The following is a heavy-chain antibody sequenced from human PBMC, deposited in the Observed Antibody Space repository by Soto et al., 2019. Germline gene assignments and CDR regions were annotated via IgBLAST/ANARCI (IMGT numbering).Heavy chain of an antibody. CDR1: GFTFSNAW. CDR3: TTDRVAIFKYYGSGTLRY. V-gene: IGHV3-15*01. CDR2: IKSKTDGGTT. Sequence: EVQLVESGGGLVKPGGSLRLSCAASGFTFSNAWMSWVRQAPGKGLEWVGRIKSKTDGGTTDYAAPVKGRFTISRDXLKSTXXLQMNSLKTEDTAVYYCTTDRVAIFKYYGSGTLRYWGQGTLVTVSS. D-gene: IGHD3-10*01. J-gene: IGHJ4*02.